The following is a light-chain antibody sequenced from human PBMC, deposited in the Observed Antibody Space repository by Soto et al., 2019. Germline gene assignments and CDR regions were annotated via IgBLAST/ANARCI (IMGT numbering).Light chain of an antibody. J-gene: IGLJ1*01. CDR2: DVN. CDR3: SSYTGSSTFV. V-gene: IGLV2-14*01. Sequence: ALTQPASVSGSPGQSITISCTGTSSDVGGYDYVSWYQRLPGKAPKLLIYDVNNRPSGVSHRFSGSKSGNTASLTISGLQAEDEADYYCSSYTGSSTFVFGTGTKVTVL. CDR1: SSDVGGYDY.